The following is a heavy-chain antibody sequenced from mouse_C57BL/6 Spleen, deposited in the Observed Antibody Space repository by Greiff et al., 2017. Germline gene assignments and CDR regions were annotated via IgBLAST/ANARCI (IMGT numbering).Heavy chain of an antibody. CDR2: ISGGGGNT. V-gene: IGHV5-9*01. Sequence: EVHLVESGGGLVKPGGSLKLSCAASGFTFSSYTMSWVRQTPEKRLEWVATISGGGGNTYYPDSVKGRFTISRDNAKNTLYLQMSSLRSGDTALYYCARHEGGGFAYWGQGTLVTVSA. J-gene: IGHJ3*01. CDR1: GFTFSSYT. CDR3: ARHEGGGFAY.